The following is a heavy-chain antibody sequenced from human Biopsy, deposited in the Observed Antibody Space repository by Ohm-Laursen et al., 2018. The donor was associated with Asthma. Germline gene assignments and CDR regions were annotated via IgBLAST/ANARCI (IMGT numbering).Heavy chain of an antibody. CDR1: GYTFTSYY. J-gene: IGHJ4*02. CDR2: INPPTGDT. CDR3: ALSQFDY. Sequence: SSVKVSCKASGYTFTSYYIHWVRQAPGQGLEWVGIINPPTGDTSYAQKFLGRVTVTRDTSTSTVYMELSSLRSEDAAVYYCALSQFDYWGQGTLLTVSS. V-gene: IGHV1-46*01.